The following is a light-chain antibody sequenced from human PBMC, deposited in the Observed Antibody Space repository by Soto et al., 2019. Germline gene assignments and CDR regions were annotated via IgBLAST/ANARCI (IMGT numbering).Light chain of an antibody. Sequence: IVMTQSPATLSVAPGERATLSCRASQSVSSNLAWYQQKPGQAPRLLIYGASTRATGIPARFSGSGSGTEFTLTISSLQSEDFAVYYCQQYNEWPETFGHGTKVDI. V-gene: IGKV3-15*01. CDR2: GAS. CDR1: QSVSSN. CDR3: QQYNEWPET. J-gene: IGKJ1*01.